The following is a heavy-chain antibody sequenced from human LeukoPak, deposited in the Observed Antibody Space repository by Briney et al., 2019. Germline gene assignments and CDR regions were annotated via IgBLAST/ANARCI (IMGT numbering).Heavy chain of an antibody. D-gene: IGHD2-15*01. CDR1: GGSFSGYY. CDR3: ARAMKYCGGGSCYFRRFYMDV. CDR2: INHSGST. V-gene: IGHV4-34*01. J-gene: IGHJ6*03. Sequence: SETLSLTCAVYGGSFSGYYWSWIRQPPGKGLEWIGEINHSGSTNYNPSLKSRVTISVDTSKNQFSLKLSSVTAADTAVYYCARAMKYCGGGSCYFRRFYMDVWGKGTTVTVSS.